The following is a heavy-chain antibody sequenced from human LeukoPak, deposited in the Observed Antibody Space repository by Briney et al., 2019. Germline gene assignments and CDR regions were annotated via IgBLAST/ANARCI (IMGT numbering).Heavy chain of an antibody. CDR2: IYYSGST. CDR1: GGSISSYY. CDR3: ARDNPPAY. J-gene: IGHJ4*02. Sequence: SETLSLTCTVPGGSISSYYWSWIRQPPGKGLEWIGYIYYSGSTNYNPSLKSRVTISVDTSKNQFSLKLSSVTAADTAVYYCARDNPPAYWGQGTLVTVSS. V-gene: IGHV4-59*01.